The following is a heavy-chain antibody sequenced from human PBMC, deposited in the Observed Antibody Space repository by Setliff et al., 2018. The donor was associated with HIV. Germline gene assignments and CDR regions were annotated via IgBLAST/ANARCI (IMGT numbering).Heavy chain of an antibody. J-gene: IGHJ4*02. CDR2: IYHNEIT. D-gene: IGHD6-13*01. V-gene: IGHV4-4*02. CDR1: GGTISSSNW. Sequence: SETLSLTCAVSGGTISSSNWWSWVRQPPGKGLEWIGEIYHNEITKYNPSLESRVIISLDTSKIQFSLKLSSVTAADTAVYYCARGEPFGAAPGTGRFRFWGQGTLVTVS. CDR3: ARGEPFGAAPGTGRFRF.